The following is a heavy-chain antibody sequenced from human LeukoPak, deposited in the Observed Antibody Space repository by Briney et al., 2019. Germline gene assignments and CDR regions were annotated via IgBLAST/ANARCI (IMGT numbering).Heavy chain of an antibody. V-gene: IGHV4-39*01. J-gene: IGHJ6*03. CDR1: GGSISSSNYF. Sequence: SETLSLTCTVSGGSISSSNYFWGWFRQPPGKGLEWIGSMYYSGSTYYNPSLKSRVTISVDTSKNQYSLKLTSVTAADTAVYYCARHAFYYYHYMDVWGKGTTVTISS. CDR3: ARHAFYYYHYMDV. D-gene: IGHD3-16*01. CDR2: MYYSGST.